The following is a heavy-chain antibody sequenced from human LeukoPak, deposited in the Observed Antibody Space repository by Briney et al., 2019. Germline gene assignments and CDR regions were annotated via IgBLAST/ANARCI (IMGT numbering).Heavy chain of an antibody. CDR2: IYSSGRT. CDR3: AKDAYCSSTSCSNDY. D-gene: IGHD2-2*01. Sequence: GGSLRLSCAASGFTFSSNYMSWVRQTPGKGLEWVSVIYSSGRTYYADSVKGRFTISRDNSKNTLYLQMNSLRAEDTAVYYCAKDAYCSSTSCSNDYWGQGTLVTVSS. J-gene: IGHJ4*02. CDR1: GFTFSSNY. V-gene: IGHV3-53*01.